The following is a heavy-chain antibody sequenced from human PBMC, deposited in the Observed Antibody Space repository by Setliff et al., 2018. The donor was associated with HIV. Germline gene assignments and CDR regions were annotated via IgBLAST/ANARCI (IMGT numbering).Heavy chain of an antibody. D-gene: IGHD3-22*01. CDR2: IYSTGST. CDR1: GGSISSHY. V-gene: IGHV4-59*11. CDR3: ARSSGYYYVFDY. J-gene: IGHJ4*02. Sequence: ASETLSLTCTVSGGSISSHYWSWIRQPPGKGLEWIGYIYSTGSTNYNPSLKSRVTISVETSKNQFSLKLSSVTAADTAVYYCARSSGYYYVFDYWGQGTLVTVSS.